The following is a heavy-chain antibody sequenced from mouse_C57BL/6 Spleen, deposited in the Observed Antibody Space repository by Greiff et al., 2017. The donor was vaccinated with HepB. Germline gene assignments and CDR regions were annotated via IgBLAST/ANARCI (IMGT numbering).Heavy chain of an antibody. D-gene: IGHD2-4*01. CDR1: GYSFTGYF. J-gene: IGHJ3*01. Sequence: VQLKQSGPELVKPGDSVKISCKASGYSFTGYFMNWVMQSHGKSLEWIGRINPYNGDTFYNQKFKGKATLTVDKSSSTAHMALRSLTSEDSAVYYCARWDYDYDGGFAYWGQGTLVTVSA. CDR3: ARWDYDYDGGFAY. V-gene: IGHV1-20*01. CDR2: INPYNGDT.